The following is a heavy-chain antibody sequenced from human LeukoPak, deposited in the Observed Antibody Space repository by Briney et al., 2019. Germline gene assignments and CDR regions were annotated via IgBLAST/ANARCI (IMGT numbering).Heavy chain of an antibody. CDR1: GFIFSTYG. Sequence: PGGSLRLSCAASGFIFSTYGMHWVRQAPGKGLEWMGGFDPEDGETIYAQKFQGRVTMTEDTSTDTAYMELSSLRSEDTAVYYCATAGGYYGGNSPSFDYWGQGTLVTVSS. CDR3: ATAGGYYGGNSPSFDY. CDR2: FDPEDGET. J-gene: IGHJ4*02. D-gene: IGHD4-23*01. V-gene: IGHV1-24*01.